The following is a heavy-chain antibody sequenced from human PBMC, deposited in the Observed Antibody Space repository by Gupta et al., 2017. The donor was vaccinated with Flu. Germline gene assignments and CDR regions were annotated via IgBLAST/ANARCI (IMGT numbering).Heavy chain of an antibody. V-gene: IGHV1-8*01. CDR1: GYTFTSYD. CDR3: ARWQGDFWSGYWMAHYYYYGMDV. J-gene: IGHJ6*02. Sequence: QVQLVQSGAEVKKPGASVKVSCKASGYTFTSYDINWVRQATGQGLEGMGWMNPNSGNTGYAQKFQGRVTMTRNTSISTAYMELSSLRSEDTAVYYCARWQGDFWSGYWMAHYYYYGMDVWGQGTTVTVSS. CDR2: MNPNSGNT. D-gene: IGHD3-3*01.